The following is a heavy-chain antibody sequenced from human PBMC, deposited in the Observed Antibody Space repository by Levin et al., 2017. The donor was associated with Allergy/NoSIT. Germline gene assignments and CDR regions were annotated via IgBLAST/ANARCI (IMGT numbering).Heavy chain of an antibody. Sequence: SQTLSLTCAVYGGSFSGYYWSWIRPPPGKGLEWIGEINHSGSTNYNPSLKSRVTISVDTSKNQFSLKLSSVTAADTAVYYCARVRRSVAEYFQHWGQGTLVTVSS. CDR1: GGSFSGYY. J-gene: IGHJ1*01. V-gene: IGHV4-34*01. D-gene: IGHD4-17*01. CDR3: ARVRRSVAEYFQH. CDR2: INHSGST.